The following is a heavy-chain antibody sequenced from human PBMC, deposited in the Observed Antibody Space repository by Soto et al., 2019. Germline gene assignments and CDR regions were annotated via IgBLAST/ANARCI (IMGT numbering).Heavy chain of an antibody. CDR1: GGSISSVSYY. V-gene: IGHV4-39*01. Sequence: SETLSLTCTVSGGSISSVSYYWGWIRQPPGKGLEWIGSIYYSGSAYYSPSLKSRVTMSVDTSKNQLSLKLSSVTAADTAVYYCARLHRNSPNCVPLDPWGQGTLVTVSS. J-gene: IGHJ5*02. D-gene: IGHD3-16*02. CDR3: ARLHRNSPNCVPLDP. CDR2: IYYSGSA.